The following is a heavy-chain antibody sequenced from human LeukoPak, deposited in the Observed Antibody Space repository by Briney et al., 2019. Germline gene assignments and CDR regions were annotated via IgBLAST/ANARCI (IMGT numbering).Heavy chain of an antibody. CDR1: GFTFSSYA. D-gene: IGHD4-17*01. V-gene: IGHV3-30-3*01. CDR3: AKTATVTIDY. J-gene: IGHJ4*02. Sequence: PGGSLRLSCAASGFTFSSYAMHWVRQAPGKGLEWVAVISYDGSNKYYADSVKGRFTISRDNSKNTLYLQMNSLRAEDTAVYYCAKTATVTIDYWGQGTLVTVSS. CDR2: ISYDGSNK.